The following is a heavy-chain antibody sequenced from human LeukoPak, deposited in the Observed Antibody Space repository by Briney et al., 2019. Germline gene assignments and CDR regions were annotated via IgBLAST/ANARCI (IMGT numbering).Heavy chain of an antibody. J-gene: IGHJ4*02. D-gene: IGHD2-2*01. CDR2: VDYSGST. V-gene: IGHV4-59*01. Sequence: PSETLSLTCTVSGASISTYYWSWIRQPPGKGLAWIGYVDYSGSTNYNPSLKSRVTISVDTSKDQFSLKLTSVTAADTAVYYCAISIYQLLRFDYWGQGTLVTVSS. CDR3: AISIYQLLRFDY. CDR1: GASISTYY.